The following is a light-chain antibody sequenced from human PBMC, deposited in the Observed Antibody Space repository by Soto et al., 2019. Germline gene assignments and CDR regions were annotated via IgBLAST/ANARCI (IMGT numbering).Light chain of an antibody. CDR2: SNT. J-gene: IGLJ2*01. CDR1: SSNIGINT. V-gene: IGLV1-44*01. CDR3: AAWDDSLGGLVV. Sequence: QSVLTQPPSASGTPGQRVIISCSGSSSNIGINTVNWYQHLPGTAPKLLIFSNTQRPSGVPDRFSGSKSDTSASLAISGLQSEDEADYYCAAWDDSLGGLVVFGGGTKLTVL.